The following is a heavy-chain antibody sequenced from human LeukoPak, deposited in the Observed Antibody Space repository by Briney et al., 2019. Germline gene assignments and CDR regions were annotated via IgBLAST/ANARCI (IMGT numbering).Heavy chain of an antibody. D-gene: IGHD6-13*01. V-gene: IGHV1-2*02. CDR3: TLIAAAAGVDY. CDR2: INPSSGGT. CDR1: GYTFTDYY. Sequence: ASVKVSCKASGYTFTDYYMHWVRQAPGQGLEWMGWINPSSGGTNYAQKFQGRVTMTRDTSISTVYMELSRLRYDDTAVYYCTLIAAAAGVDYWGQGTLVTVSS. J-gene: IGHJ4*02.